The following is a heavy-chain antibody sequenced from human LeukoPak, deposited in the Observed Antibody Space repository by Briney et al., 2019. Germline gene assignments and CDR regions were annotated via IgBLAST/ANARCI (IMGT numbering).Heavy chain of an antibody. CDR3: ARAFYFKYSSLYYYYYMDV. J-gene: IGHJ6*03. D-gene: IGHD6-6*01. V-gene: IGHV1-2*02. Sequence: ASVKVSCKASGYTFAGYYMHWVRQAPGQGLEWMGWINPNSGGTNYAQKFQGRVTMTRDTSISTAYMELISLRSDDTAVYYCARAFYFKYSSLYYYYYMDVWGKGTTVTVSS. CDR2: INPNSGGT. CDR1: GYTFAGYY.